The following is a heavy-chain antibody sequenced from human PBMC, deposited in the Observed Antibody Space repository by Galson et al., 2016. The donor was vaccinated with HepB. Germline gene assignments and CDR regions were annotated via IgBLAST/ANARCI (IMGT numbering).Heavy chain of an antibody. CDR1: GFRFSSYA. CDR3: AKDGYFASGSALYGMDV. D-gene: IGHD3-10*01. V-gene: IGHV3-23*01. J-gene: IGHJ6*02. CDR2: ISGSGGRT. Sequence: SLRLSCAASGFRFSSYAVSWVRQPPGKGLEWVSGISGSGGRTYYADSVKGRFTISRDNSKNTVYLQMNSLRVEDTALYYCAKDGYFASGSALYGMDVWGQGTTVTVSS.